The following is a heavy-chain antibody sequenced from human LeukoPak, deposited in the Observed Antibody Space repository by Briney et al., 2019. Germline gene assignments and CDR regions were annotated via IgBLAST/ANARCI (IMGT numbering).Heavy chain of an antibody. J-gene: IGHJ4*02. CDR1: GFTFRTDI. V-gene: IGHV3-64D*06. CDR2: ISSNGDNT. Sequence: VGTLRLSCSVSGFTFRTDIMHWVRQAPGKRLEYVSAISSNGDNTYYADSVRGRFTISRDNSMNTLYLQMSSLRADATAVYYRVRGTGYWGQGTLVTVSS. CDR3: VRGTGY.